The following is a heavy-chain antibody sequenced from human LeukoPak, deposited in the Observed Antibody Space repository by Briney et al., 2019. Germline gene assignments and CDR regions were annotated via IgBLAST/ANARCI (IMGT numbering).Heavy chain of an antibody. CDR1: GFTFRSYG. V-gene: IGHV3-30*18. D-gene: IGHD3-22*01. Sequence: GGSLRLSCAASGFTFRSYGMHWVRQAPDKGLEWVAVISFDGSNKYYADSVKGRFTISRDNSKNTLYLQMNSLRAEDTAVYYCAKLVGYDSSGYWGRFDYWGQGTLVTVSS. CDR3: AKLVGYDSSGYWGRFDY. CDR2: ISFDGSNK. J-gene: IGHJ4*02.